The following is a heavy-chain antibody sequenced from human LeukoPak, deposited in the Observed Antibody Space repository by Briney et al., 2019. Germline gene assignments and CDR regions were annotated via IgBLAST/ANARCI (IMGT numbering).Heavy chain of an antibody. D-gene: IGHD3-22*01. V-gene: IGHV3-66*01. J-gene: IGHJ4*02. Sequence: GGSLRLSCAASGFTFSSYAMHWVRQAPGKGLEWVSVIYSGGSTYYADSVKGRFTISRDNSKNTLYLQMNSLRAEDTAVYYCARVRADSSGPHWGQGTLVTVSS. CDR3: ARVRADSSGPH. CDR1: GFTFSSYA. CDR2: IYSGGST.